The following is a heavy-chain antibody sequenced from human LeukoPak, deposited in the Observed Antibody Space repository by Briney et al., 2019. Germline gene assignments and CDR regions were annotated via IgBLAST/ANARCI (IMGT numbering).Heavy chain of an antibody. V-gene: IGHV4-39*01. J-gene: IGHJ4*02. D-gene: IGHD2/OR15-2a*01. Sequence: SETLSLTCTVSRGSISSSSYYWGWIRQTPGKGLEWIGATSYTGATFFNPSLKSRVSFSVDTSKNQFSLNVTSVTAADRAVYYCARHLYSTTYYFYFGYWGQGTLVVVSS. CDR1: RGSISSSSYY. CDR2: TSYTGAT. CDR3: ARHLYSTTYYFYFGY.